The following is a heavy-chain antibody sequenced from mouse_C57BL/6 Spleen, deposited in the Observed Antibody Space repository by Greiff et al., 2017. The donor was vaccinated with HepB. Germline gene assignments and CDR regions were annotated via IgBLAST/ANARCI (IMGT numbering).Heavy chain of an antibody. CDR2: IYPGDGDT. Sequence: QVQLKESGAELVKPGASVKISCKASGYAFSSYWMNWVKQRPGKGLEWIGQIYPGDGDTNYNGKFKGKATLTADKSSSTAYMQLSSLTSEDPAVYFCARATVVATDYYAMDYWGQGTSVTVSS. J-gene: IGHJ4*01. CDR3: ARATVVATDYYAMDY. CDR1: GYAFSSYW. D-gene: IGHD1-1*01. V-gene: IGHV1-80*01.